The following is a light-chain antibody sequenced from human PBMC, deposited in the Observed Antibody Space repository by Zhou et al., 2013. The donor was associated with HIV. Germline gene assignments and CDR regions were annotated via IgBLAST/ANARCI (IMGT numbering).Light chain of an antibody. CDR3: QQYGSSPET. Sequence: EIVLTQSPGTLSLSPGERATLSCRASQSVTSSYLAWYQQKPGQAPGLLIYGASSRATGIPDRFSGSGSGTDFTLTITRVEPEDVAVYYCQQYGSSPETFGQGTKVEI. V-gene: IGKV3-20*01. CDR2: GAS. CDR1: QSVTSSY. J-gene: IGKJ1*01.